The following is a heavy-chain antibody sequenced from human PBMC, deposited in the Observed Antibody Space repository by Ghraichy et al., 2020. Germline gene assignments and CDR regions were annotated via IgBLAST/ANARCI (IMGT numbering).Heavy chain of an antibody. CDR2: ISAGGST. CDR1: GFTFSGFA. V-gene: IGHV3-23*01. CDR3: AKASGSGTYYDPLPHFSGMDV. J-gene: IGHJ6*02. Sequence: GSPRLSCAASGFTFSGFAMSWVRQAPGKGLEWVSSISAGGSTYYADSVKGRFTISRDISKNTLYLYMNSLRAEDTAVYYCAKASGSGTYYDPLPHFSGMDVWGQGSTVTVSS. D-gene: IGHD3-10*01.